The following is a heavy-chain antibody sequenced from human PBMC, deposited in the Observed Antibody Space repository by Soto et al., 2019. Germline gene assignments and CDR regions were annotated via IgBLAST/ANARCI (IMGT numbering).Heavy chain of an antibody. CDR2: IRAYNDNT. CDR1: GYTFTSHG. Sequence: QVQLVQSVAEVKKPGASVKVSCKASGYTFTSHGISWVRQAPGQGLEWMGWIRAYNDNTNYAQKLLGRVTMTTATSSCTACMEHRSRRSDDTAVYYCVRDLPKRDVWGEGTTVTVSS. J-gene: IGHJ6*04. V-gene: IGHV1-18*01. CDR3: VRDLPKRDV.